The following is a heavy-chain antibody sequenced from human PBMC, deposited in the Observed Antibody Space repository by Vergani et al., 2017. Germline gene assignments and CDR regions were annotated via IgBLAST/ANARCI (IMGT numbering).Heavy chain of an antibody. J-gene: IGHJ6*02. CDR1: GVSIKSRSYY. V-gene: IGHV4-39*01. Sequence: QLQLQESGPGLVKPSETLSLTCAVSGVSIKSRSYYWGWLRQSPGKGLEWIGSIYDNGNTYYNPSLKSRVAISVDTSKNQVSLNLGSVTAADTAVYYCARNRAIELAGRMHYYYAIDVWGQGTTVTVSS. D-gene: IGHD5-24*01. CDR3: ARNRAIELAGRMHYYYAIDV. CDR2: IYDNGNT.